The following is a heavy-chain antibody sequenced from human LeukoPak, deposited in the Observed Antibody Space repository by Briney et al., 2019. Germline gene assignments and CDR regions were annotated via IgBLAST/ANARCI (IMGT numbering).Heavy chain of an antibody. Sequence: GGSLRLSCAASGFTFSSYGMHWVRQAPGKGLEWVAVIRYDGSNKYYADSVKGRFTISRDNSKNTLYLQMNSLRAEDTAVYYCARSRLYSSGWYFGMDVWGQGTTVTVSS. V-gene: IGHV3-33*01. D-gene: IGHD6-19*01. CDR2: IRYDGSNK. J-gene: IGHJ6*02. CDR3: ARSRLYSSGWYFGMDV. CDR1: GFTFSSYG.